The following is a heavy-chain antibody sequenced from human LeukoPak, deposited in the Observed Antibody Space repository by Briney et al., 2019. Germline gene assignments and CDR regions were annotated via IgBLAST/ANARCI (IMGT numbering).Heavy chain of an antibody. D-gene: IGHD3-3*01. J-gene: IGHJ4*02. CDR3: ARGVYDFWSGPYGYYFDY. CDR2: TRNKANSYTT. Sequence: GRSLRLSCAASGFTFSDHYMDWVRQAPGKGLEWVGRTRNKANSYTTEYAASVKGRFTISRDDSKNSLYLQMNSLKTEDTAVYYCARGVYDFWSGPYGYYFDYWGQGTLVTVSS. CDR1: GFTFSDHY. V-gene: IGHV3-72*01.